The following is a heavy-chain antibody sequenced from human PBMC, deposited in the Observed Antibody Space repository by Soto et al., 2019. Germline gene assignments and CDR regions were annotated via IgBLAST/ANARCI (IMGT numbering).Heavy chain of an antibody. CDR2: ISYAGSP. CDR3: ARGFDYGGNSRPFAS. V-gene: IGHV4-31*03. J-gene: IGHJ4*02. D-gene: IGHD4-17*01. Sequence: TLSLTCTVAGGSVSSVGYYWSWIRQHPGKGLEWVGFISYAGSPYYNPSLRSRVTISLDTSKNLFSLKLSSVTAADTAVYYCARGFDYGGNSRPFASWGQGTLVTVSS. CDR1: GGSVSSVGYY.